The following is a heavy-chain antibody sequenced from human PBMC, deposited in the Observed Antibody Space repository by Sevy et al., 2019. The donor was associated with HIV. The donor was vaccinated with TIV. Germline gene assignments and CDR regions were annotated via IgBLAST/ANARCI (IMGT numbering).Heavy chain of an antibody. CDR2: LSGSGDTT. V-gene: IGHV3-23*01. CDR1: GITFSNYA. J-gene: IGHJ4*02. D-gene: IGHD6-6*01. Sequence: GGSLRLSCATSGITFSNYAMSWVRQPPGKGLEWVSALSGSGDTTYYAASVEGRFTISRDNSNNTRYRQMNSLRAGDTAVYYCAKHRQGGIAARIFDFWGQGTLVTVSS. CDR3: AKHRQGGIAARIFDF.